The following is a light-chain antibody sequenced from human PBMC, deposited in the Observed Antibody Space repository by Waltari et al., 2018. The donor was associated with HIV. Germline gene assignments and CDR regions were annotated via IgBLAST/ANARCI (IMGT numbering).Light chain of an antibody. V-gene: IGKV1-5*03. CDR2: AAS. J-gene: IGKJ1*01. Sequence: DTQMTQSPSTVSASIGDRVTITCRASQSISTWLAWYQLKPGKVPKPLIHAASSLESGVSTRFSGSGSGTEFTLTINSLQPDDSATYFCQQYKSTPWMFGQGTKVEIK. CDR1: QSISTW. CDR3: QQYKSTPWM.